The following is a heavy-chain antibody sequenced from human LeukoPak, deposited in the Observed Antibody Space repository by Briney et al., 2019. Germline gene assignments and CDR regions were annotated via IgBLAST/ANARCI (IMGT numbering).Heavy chain of an antibody. CDR3: ARDPSNSGYDYLYYFDY. CDR1: GYTFTGYY. CDR2: INPDNGGT. V-gene: IGHV1-2*02. D-gene: IGHD5-12*01. Sequence: GASVKVSCKASGYTFTGYYVHWVRQAPGQRLEWMGWINPDNGGTNYAQKFQGRVTMTRDMSISTAYMELSRLRSDDTAVYYCARDPSNSGYDYLYYFDYWGQGTLVTVSS. J-gene: IGHJ4*02.